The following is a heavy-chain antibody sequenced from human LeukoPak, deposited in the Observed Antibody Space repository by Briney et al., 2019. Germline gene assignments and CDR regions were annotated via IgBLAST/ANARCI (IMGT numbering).Heavy chain of an antibody. CDR1: GFTFDDYA. J-gene: IGHJ4*02. Sequence: GGSLRLSCAASGFTFDDYAMHWVRQAPGKGLEWVSSISSSSSYIYYADSVKGRFTISRDNAKNSLYLQMNSLRAEDTAVYYCARDPGYCSSTSCLYRYFDYWGQGTLVTVSS. D-gene: IGHD2-2*01. CDR3: ARDPGYCSSTSCLYRYFDY. V-gene: IGHV3-21*01. CDR2: ISSSSSYI.